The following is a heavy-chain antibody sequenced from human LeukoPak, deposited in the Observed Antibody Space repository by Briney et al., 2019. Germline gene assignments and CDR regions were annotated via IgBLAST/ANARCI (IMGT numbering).Heavy chain of an antibody. J-gene: IGHJ4*02. V-gene: IGHV1-69*13. D-gene: IGHD1-1*01. CDR2: IILMFGTT. CDR3: TRDEYKGSATFNY. CDR1: GGTFRSAA. Sequence: SVKVSCKASGGTFRSAAMSWVRQAPGQWLEWVGHIILMFGTTTYAQKFQGRVTISADESTTTVYMELSSLTSDDTAIYYCTRDEYKGSATFNYWGQGTQVIVSS.